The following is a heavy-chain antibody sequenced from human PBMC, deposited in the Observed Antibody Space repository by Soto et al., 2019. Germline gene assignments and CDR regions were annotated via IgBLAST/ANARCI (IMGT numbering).Heavy chain of an antibody. CDR2: IYSGGST. CDR1: GFTVSSNY. J-gene: IGHJ4*02. CDR3: ARVGTTVTTYVDY. D-gene: IGHD4-17*01. Sequence: GGSLRLSCAASGFTVSSNYMSWVRQAPGKGLEWVSVIYSGGSTYYADSVKGRFTISRDNSKNTLYLQMNSLRAEDTAVYYCARVGTTVTTYVDYWGQGTLVTVS. V-gene: IGHV3-53*01.